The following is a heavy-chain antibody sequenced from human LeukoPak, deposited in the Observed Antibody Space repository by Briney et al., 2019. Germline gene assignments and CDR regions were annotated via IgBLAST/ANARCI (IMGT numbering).Heavy chain of an antibody. CDR3: ARGGLMITFGGVID. CDR1: GYTFTSYG. J-gene: IGHJ4*02. Sequence: ASVKVSCKASGYTFTSYGISWVRQAPGQGLEWMGWISAYNGNTNYAQKLQGRVTMTRNTSISTAYMALSSLRSEDTAVYYCARGGLMITFGGVIDWGQGTLVTVSS. D-gene: IGHD3-16*02. CDR2: ISAYNGNT. V-gene: IGHV1-18*01.